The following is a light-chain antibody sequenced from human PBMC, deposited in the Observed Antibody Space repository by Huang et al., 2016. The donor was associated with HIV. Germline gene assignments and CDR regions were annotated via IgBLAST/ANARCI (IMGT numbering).Light chain of an antibody. CDR1: QSISSY. J-gene: IGKJ2*01. CDR3: QHSYSTLRYT. CDR2: AAS. V-gene: IGKV1-39*01. Sequence: DIQMTQPPSSLSATVGDRVTITCRASQSISSYLNWYQQKPGKAPKLLIYAASSLQSGVRSRFSGSGSGTDFTFTISSLQPEDFATYYCQHSYSTLRYTFGQGTKLEIK.